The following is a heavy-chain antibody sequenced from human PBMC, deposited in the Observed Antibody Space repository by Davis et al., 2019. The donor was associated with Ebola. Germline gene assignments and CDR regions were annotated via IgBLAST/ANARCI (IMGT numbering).Heavy chain of an antibody. D-gene: IGHD2-21*01. CDR1: GLSLGSNGVG. CDR2: IYGDDE. Sequence: SGPTLVKPTETLTLTCSFSGLSLGSNGVGIGWIRQPPGKALEWLATIYGDDERLSPSLRKRITVTRDTPKNQALLTLTNMDPGDTATYFCAHTEFDCGEECFLIDHHFDAWGQGILVTVSS. CDR3: AHTEFDCGEECFLIDHHFDA. J-gene: IGHJ5*02. V-gene: IGHV2-5*02.